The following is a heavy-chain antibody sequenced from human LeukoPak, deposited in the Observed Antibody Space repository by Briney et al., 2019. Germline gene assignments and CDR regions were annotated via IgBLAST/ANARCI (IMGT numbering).Heavy chain of an antibody. V-gene: IGHV3-21*01. D-gene: IGHD2-21*01. Sequence: GGSLRLSCAASGFTFSSYSMNWVRQAPGKGLEWVSSISSSSSYIYYADSVKGRFTISRDNAKNSLYLQMNSLRAEDTAMYYCARGPFSAYCGGDCYFPFDYWGQGTLVTVSS. CDR1: GFTFSSYS. CDR2: ISSSSSYI. J-gene: IGHJ4*02. CDR3: ARGPFSAYCGGDCYFPFDY.